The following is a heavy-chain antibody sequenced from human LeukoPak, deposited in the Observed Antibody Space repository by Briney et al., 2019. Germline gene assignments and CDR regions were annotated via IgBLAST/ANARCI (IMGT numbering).Heavy chain of an antibody. V-gene: IGHV4-31*03. D-gene: IGHD6-6*01. CDR2: ISSRGNT. CDR1: GGSMSSGGDY. J-gene: IGHJ4*02. Sequence: SQTLSLTCTVSGGSMSSGGDYWTWIRQHPGKGLEWIGYISSRGNTYYNPSLKSRLTISLDTSKRQFSLQLTSATAADTAVYYCARGPSFGSSSRFDSWGQGTLVTVSS. CDR3: ARGPSFGSSSRFDS.